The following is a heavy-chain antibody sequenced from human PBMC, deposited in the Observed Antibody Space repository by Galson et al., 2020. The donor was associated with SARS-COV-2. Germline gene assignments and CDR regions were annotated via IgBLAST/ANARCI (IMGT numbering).Heavy chain of an antibody. CDR3: AGDWNDADSLAPTRGYWFDP. CDR2: ISAYNGNT. V-gene: IGHV1-18*01. CDR1: GYTFTSYG. Sequence: ASVKVSCKASGYTFTSYGISWVRQAPGQGLEWMGWISAYNGNTNYAQKLQGRVTMTTDTSTSTAYMELRSLRSDDTAVYYCAGDWNDADSLAPTRGYWFDPWGQGTLVTVSS. D-gene: IGHD1-1*01. J-gene: IGHJ5*02.